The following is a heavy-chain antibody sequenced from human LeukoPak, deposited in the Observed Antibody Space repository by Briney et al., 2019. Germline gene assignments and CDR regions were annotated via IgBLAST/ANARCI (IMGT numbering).Heavy chain of an antibody. D-gene: IGHD5-12*01. J-gene: IGHJ5*02. V-gene: IGHV3-23*01. CDR3: AKECGYSPGHKFDL. Sequence: GGSLRLSCAASGFTFNNYLMSWVRQAPGKGLEWVSVLFTGGGRTLYADSVKGRFTISGDTSRTTPYLQMNGLRAEDTAVYYCAKECGYSPGHKFDLWGQGTLVTVSS. CDR1: GFTFNNYL. CDR2: LFTGGGRT.